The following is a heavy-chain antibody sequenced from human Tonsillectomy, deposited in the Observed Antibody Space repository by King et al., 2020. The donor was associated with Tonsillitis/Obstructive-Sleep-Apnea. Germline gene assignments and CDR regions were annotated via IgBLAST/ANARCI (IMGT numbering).Heavy chain of an antibody. D-gene: IGHD1-14*01. CDR1: GFSLSTSGVG. V-gene: IGHV2-5*02. Sequence: TLKESGPTLVKPTQTLTLTCTFSGFSLSTSGVGVGWIRQPPGKALEGLALIYYDDAKRYSPSLKNRLTITKDTSKNQVILTMTNMDPVDTAAYYCAHRRDHKRAFDYWGQGTLVTVSS. CDR3: AHRRDHKRAFDY. J-gene: IGHJ4*02. CDR2: IYYDDAK.